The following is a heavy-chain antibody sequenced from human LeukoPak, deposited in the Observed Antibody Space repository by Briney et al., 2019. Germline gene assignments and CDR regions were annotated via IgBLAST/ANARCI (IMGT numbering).Heavy chain of an antibody. D-gene: IGHD3-16*01. Sequence: GGSLNPSCPAPGLTVIGNYMGWVRKAPGKGLEWVSVIYSGGSTYYADSVKGRFTISRDNSKNTLYLQMNSLRVEDTAVYYCAGGPRGYWGQGTLVTVSS. CDR3: AGGPRGY. V-gene: IGHV3-53*01. J-gene: IGHJ4*02. CDR2: IYSGGST. CDR1: GLTVIGNY.